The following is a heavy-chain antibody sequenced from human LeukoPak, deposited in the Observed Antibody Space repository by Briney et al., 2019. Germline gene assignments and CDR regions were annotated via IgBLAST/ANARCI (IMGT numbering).Heavy chain of an antibody. D-gene: IGHD5-18*01. J-gene: IGHJ4*02. CDR3: ARGIQLWLNDY. Sequence: PSETLSLTCTVSGGSISSGDYYWSWIRQPPGKGLEWIGYIYYSGSTYYNPSLKSRVTISVDTSKNQFSLKLSSVTAADTAVYYCARGIQLWLNDYWGQGTLVTVSS. CDR1: GGSISSGDYY. CDR2: IYYSGST. V-gene: IGHV4-30-4*01.